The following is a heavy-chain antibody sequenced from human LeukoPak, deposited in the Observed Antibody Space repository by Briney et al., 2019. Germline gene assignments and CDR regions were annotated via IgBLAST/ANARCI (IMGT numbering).Heavy chain of an antibody. J-gene: IGHJ4*02. CDR3: ARGGDCGTTSCYYFDF. CDR1: GFTFSGYS. Sequence: GGSLRLSCAASGFTFSGYSMNWVRQAPGKGLKWVSSVSTTGYYIYYADSVKGRFSISRDNAKNSLYLQMNSLRAEDTAVHYCARGGDCGTTSCYYFDFWGQGTRVTVSS. D-gene: IGHD2-2*01. V-gene: IGHV3-21*01. CDR2: VSTTGYYI.